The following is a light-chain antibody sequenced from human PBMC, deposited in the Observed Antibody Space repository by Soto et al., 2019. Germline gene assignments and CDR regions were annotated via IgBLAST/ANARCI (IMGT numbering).Light chain of an antibody. CDR2: GNV. CDR1: SSNIGAGYD. Sequence: QSVLTQPPSVSGAPGQRVTIFCTGSSSNIGAGYDVHWYQHLPGTAPKLLIYGNVNRPSGVPDRFSGSKSGTSASLAITGLQAEDEADYHCQSYDGSLSGSRVFGGGTKLTVL. CDR3: QSYDGSLSGSRV. V-gene: IGLV1-40*01. J-gene: IGLJ3*02.